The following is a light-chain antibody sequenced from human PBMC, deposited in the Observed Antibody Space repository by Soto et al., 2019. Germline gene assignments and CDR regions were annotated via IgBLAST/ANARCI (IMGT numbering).Light chain of an antibody. CDR2: DTS. CDR3: QQYVHWPPGT. CDR1: QSVSSS. J-gene: IGKJ1*01. Sequence: EIVLTQSPATLSVSRGERVTLPFMASQSVSSSLAWYQQRPGQAPRLLIYDTSTRAAGIAARFSGSGSGTEFTLTISSLQSEDFAVYYCQQYVHWPPGTFGQGTKVDIK. V-gene: IGKV3-15*01.